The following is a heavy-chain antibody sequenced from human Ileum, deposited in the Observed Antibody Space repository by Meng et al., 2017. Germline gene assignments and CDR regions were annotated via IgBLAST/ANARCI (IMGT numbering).Heavy chain of an antibody. J-gene: IGHJ4*02. V-gene: IGHV4-30-4*01. CDR2: IYYSGST. CDR1: GGSISSGDYY. Sequence: QVQLQESGPGLGKPSQTLSLTCTVSGGSISSGDYYWSWIRQPPGKGLEWIGYIYYSGSTYYNPSLKSRLTISVDTSKNQFSLKLSSVTVADTAVYYCARDRDSSGYYPYWGQGTLVTVSS. CDR3: ARDRDSSGYYPY. D-gene: IGHD3-22*01.